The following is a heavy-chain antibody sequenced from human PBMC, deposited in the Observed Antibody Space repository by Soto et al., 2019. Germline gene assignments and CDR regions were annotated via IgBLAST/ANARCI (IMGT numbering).Heavy chain of an antibody. CDR2: IYWNDYN. Sequence: QITLKESGPTLVKPTQTLTLTCTFSGFSLSTTGVGVAWIRQPPGKALEWLALIYWNDYNRYSPSLQSRLSIPKYTSKHQVFLTVTNVDAVDTATYYCALLKLRSPEMTRADEYWGQGTLVTVSS. V-gene: IGHV2-5*01. J-gene: IGHJ4*02. CDR1: GFSLSTTGVG. CDR3: ALLKLRSPEMTRADEY. D-gene: IGHD7-27*01.